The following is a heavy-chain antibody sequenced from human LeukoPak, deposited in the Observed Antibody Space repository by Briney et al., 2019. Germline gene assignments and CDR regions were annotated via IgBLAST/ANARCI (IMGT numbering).Heavy chain of an antibody. CDR3: AKDQWELLDAFDI. Sequence: GESLRLSCAASGFTFSSYAMSWVRQAPGKGLEWVSAISGSGGSTYYADSVKGRFTISRDNSKNTLYLQMNSLRAEDTAVYYCAKDQWELLDAFDIWGQGTMVTVSS. CDR2: ISGSGGST. J-gene: IGHJ3*02. D-gene: IGHD1-26*01. V-gene: IGHV3-23*01. CDR1: GFTFSSYA.